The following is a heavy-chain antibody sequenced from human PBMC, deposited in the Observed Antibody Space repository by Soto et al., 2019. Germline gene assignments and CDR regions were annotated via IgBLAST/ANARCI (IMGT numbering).Heavy chain of an antibody. CDR2: IYPGDSDT. CDR1: GYSFTNYW. D-gene: IGHD3-10*01. CDR3: ASYLTPMGYYYGMDV. V-gene: IGHV5-51*01. Sequence: GESLKISCKGSGYSFTNYWIGWVRQMPGKGLEWMGIIYPGDSDTRYSPSFQGQVTISADKSISTAYLQWSSLKASDTAMYYCASYLTPMGYYYGMDVWGQGTTVTVSS. J-gene: IGHJ6*02.